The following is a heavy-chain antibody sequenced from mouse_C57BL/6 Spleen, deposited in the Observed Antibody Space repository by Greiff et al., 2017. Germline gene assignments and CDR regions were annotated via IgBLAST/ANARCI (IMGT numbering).Heavy chain of an antibody. CDR1: GYTFTSYW. J-gene: IGHJ4*01. CDR3: ARLGADSSGYYYYAMDY. CDR2: IDPSDSET. V-gene: IGHV1-52*01. Sequence: VQLQQSGAELVRPGSSVKLSCKASGYTFTSYWMHWVKQRPIQGLEWIGNIDPSDSETHYNQKFKDKATLTVDKSSSTAYMQLSSLTSEDSAVYYCARLGADSSGYYYYAMDYWGQGTSVTVSS. D-gene: IGHD3-2*02.